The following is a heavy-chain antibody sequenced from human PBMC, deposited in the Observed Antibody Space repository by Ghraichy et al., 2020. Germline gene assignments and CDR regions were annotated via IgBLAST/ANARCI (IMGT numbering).Heavy chain of an antibody. J-gene: IGHJ6*02. CDR2: INPNSGGT. CDR1: GYTFTGYY. V-gene: IGHV1-2*02. D-gene: IGHD6-19*01. Sequence: ASVKVSCKASGYTFTGYYMHWVRQAPGQGLEWMGWINPNSGGTNYAQKFQGRVTMTRDTSISTAYMELSRLRSDDTAVYYCARGGSRQWLVQPILNTTTTNDVQYYYYYGMDVWGQGTTVTVSS. CDR3: ARGGSRQWLVQPILNTTTTNDVQYYYYYGMDV.